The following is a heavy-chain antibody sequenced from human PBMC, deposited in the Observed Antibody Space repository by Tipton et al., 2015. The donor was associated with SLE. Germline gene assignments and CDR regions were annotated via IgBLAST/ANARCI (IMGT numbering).Heavy chain of an antibody. V-gene: IGHV4-39*01. D-gene: IGHD1-14*01. J-gene: IGHJ4*02. CDR1: GGSISSSSYY. Sequence: TLSLTCTVSGGSISSSSYYWGWIRQPPGKGLEWIGSIYYSGSTYYNPSLKSRVTISVDTSKNQFSLKLSSVTAADTAVYYCARARSEYEQIFDYWGQGTLVTVSS. CDR3: ARARSEYEQIFDY. CDR2: IYYSGST.